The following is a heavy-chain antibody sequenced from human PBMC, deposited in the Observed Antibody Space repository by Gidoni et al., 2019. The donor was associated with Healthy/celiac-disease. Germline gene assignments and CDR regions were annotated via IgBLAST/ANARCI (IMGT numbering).Heavy chain of an antibody. Sequence: QVQLQESGPGLVKPSETLSLTCAVSGYSISSGYYWGWIRQPPGKGLEWIGSIYHSGSTYYNPSLTSRVTISVDTSKTQFSLKLSSVTAADTAVYYCARGETGTAAADYWGQGTLVTVSS. V-gene: IGHV4-38-2*01. CDR1: GYSISSGYY. D-gene: IGHD1-1*01. J-gene: IGHJ4*02. CDR2: IYHSGST. CDR3: ARGETGTAAADY.